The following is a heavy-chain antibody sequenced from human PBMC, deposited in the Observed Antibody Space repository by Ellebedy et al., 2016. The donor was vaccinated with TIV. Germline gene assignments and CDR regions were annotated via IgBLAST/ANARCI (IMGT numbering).Heavy chain of an antibody. V-gene: IGHV1-18*01. CDR2: ITTYTGNT. J-gene: IGHJ4*02. CDR3: ARVDNRNYGVIDY. CDR1: GYSFTTYG. Sequence: ASVKVSCXTSGYSFTTYGLSWVRQAPGQGLEWMGWITTYTGNTNYAQKLQGRVTMTTDTSTGTAYMELRSLRSDDTAVYYCARVDNRNYGVIDYWGQGTLVTVSS. D-gene: IGHD1-7*01.